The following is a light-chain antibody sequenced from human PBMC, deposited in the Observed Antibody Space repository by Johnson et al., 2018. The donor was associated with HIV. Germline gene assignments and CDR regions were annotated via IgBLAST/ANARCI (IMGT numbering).Light chain of an antibody. J-gene: IGLJ1*01. CDR3: GTWDSTLSAGGV. CDR1: SSTIGNNY. V-gene: IGLV1-51*02. CDR2: ENN. Sequence: QSVLSQPPSVSAAPGQKVTISCSGSSSTIGNNYISWYQQLPGTAPKLLIYENNKRPSGIPDRFSGSKSGTSATLVITGLQTGDEADYYCGTWDSTLSAGGVFGTGTKVTVL.